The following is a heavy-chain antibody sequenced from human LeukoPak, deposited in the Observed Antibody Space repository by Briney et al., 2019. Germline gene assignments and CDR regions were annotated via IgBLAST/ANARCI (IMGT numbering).Heavy chain of an antibody. D-gene: IGHD6-6*01. J-gene: IGHJ4*02. CDR2: IIPILGIA. Sequence: SVKVSCKASGGTFSSYAISWVRQAPGQGLEWMGRIIPILGIANYAQKFQGRVTITADKSTSTAYMELSSLRSEDTAVYYCARDLSSIAARPLDYWGQGTLVTVSS. CDR1: GGTFSSYA. CDR3: ARDLSSIAARPLDY. V-gene: IGHV1-69*04.